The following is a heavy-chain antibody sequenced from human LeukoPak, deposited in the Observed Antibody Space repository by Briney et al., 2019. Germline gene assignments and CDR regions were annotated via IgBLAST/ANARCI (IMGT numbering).Heavy chain of an antibody. CDR3: VRHCSSTSCYIDY. J-gene: IGHJ4*02. V-gene: IGHV4-38-2*01. Sequence: SETLSLTRAVSGYSISSGYYWGWIRKPPGKGLEWIGSIYHSGRTYYNPSLKSRVTISVDTSKNQFSLKLSSVTAADTAVYYCVRHCSSTSCYIDYWGQGTLVTVSS. CDR2: IYHSGRT. D-gene: IGHD2-2*02. CDR1: GYSISSGYY.